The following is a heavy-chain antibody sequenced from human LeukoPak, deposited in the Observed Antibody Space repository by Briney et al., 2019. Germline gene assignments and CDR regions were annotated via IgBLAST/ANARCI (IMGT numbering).Heavy chain of an antibody. CDR2: IWYDGSKK. CDR1: GFIFSNYG. D-gene: IGHD6-19*01. J-gene: IGHJ4*02. Sequence: GGSLGLSCAASGFIFSNYGMHWVRQAPGKGLECVAVIWYDGSKKYYADSVKGRFTISRDDSKNTLYLQMNSLRAEDTAVYYCARVDSSGWADFDYWGQGTLVTVSS. V-gene: IGHV3-33*01. CDR3: ARVDSSGWADFDY.